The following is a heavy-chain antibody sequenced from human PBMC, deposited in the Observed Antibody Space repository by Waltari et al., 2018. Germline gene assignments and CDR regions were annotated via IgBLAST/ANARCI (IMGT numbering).Heavy chain of an antibody. CDR2: INIDGGYI. D-gene: IGHD5-18*01. CDR1: GFTFGAYW. CDR3: ARKGGRGYPYGPFYYDH. Sequence: EVQLVESGGGLVQPGGSLRLSCVASGFTFGAYWMHWVRQPPGKGLGWVSRINIDGGYISYTDSVKGRFTISRDNAKNTLFLQLNSLRAEDTAVYYCARKGGRGYPYGPFYYDHWGQGTLVTVSP. J-gene: IGHJ4*02. V-gene: IGHV3-74*01.